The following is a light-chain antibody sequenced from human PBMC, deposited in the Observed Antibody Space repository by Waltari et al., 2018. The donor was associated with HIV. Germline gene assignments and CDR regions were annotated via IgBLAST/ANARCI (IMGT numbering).Light chain of an antibody. Sequence: QSALTQPASVSGSHGQSITISCTGTSSDVGGYNYVSWYQQHPGKAPKLMIYDVSKRPSGVSNRFSGSKSGNTASLTISGLQAEDEADYYCSSYTSSSTLRVFGGGTKLTVL. CDR1: SSDVGGYNY. J-gene: IGLJ2*01. CDR3: SSYTSSSTLRV. CDR2: DVS. V-gene: IGLV2-14*01.